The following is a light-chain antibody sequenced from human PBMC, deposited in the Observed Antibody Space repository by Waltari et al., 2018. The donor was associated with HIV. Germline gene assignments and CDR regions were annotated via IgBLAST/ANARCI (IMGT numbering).Light chain of an antibody. Sequence: DIVLTQSPGTLSLSPGERATPSCRASQTIVNNFLAWYQQKPGQAPRILISGASGRASGVPDRFSGSGSGTDFTLTISRLEPEDFAVYHCQQYGASPYTFGQGTTLDI. CDR3: QQYGASPYT. CDR2: GAS. J-gene: IGKJ2*01. V-gene: IGKV3-20*01. CDR1: QTIVNNF.